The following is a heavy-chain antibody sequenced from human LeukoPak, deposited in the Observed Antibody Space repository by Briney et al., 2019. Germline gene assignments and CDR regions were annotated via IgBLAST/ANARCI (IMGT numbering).Heavy chain of an antibody. CDR3: ARHDYSKSLDY. V-gene: IGHV4-59*08. J-gene: IGHJ4*02. D-gene: IGHD4-4*01. CDR2: IYYSGST. Sequence: PSETLSLTCTVSGGSISSYYWSWIRQPPGEGLEWIGYIYYSGSTNYNPSLKSRVTISVDTSKSQFSLKLSSVTAADTAVYYCARHDYSKSLDYWGQGTLVTVSP. CDR1: GGSISSYY.